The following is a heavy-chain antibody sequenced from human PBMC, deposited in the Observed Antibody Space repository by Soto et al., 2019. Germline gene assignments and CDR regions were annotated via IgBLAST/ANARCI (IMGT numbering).Heavy chain of an antibody. J-gene: IGHJ4*02. Sequence: EASVKVSCKASGYTFTSYGISWVRQAPGQGLEWMGWISAYNGNTNYAQKLQGRVTMTTDTSTSTAYMELRSLRSDDTAVYYCARDPCTNGVCYGDYWGQGTLVTVSS. CDR2: ISAYNGNT. V-gene: IGHV1-18*01. CDR3: ARDPCTNGVCYGDY. CDR1: GYTFTSYG. D-gene: IGHD2-8*01.